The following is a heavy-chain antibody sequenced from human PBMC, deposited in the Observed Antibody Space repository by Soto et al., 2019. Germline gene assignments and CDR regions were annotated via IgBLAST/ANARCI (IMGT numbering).Heavy chain of an antibody. J-gene: IGHJ4*02. CDR2: IYYSGST. Sequence: PSETLSLTCTVSGGSISSGGYYWSWIRQHPGKGLEWIGYIYYSGSTYYNPSLKSRVTISVDTSKNQFSLKLSSVTAADTAVYYCARDRRDYDILTGYYLYYFDYWGQGTLVTVS. CDR3: ARDRRDYDILTGYYLYYFDY. V-gene: IGHV4-31*03. D-gene: IGHD3-9*01. CDR1: GGSISSGGYY.